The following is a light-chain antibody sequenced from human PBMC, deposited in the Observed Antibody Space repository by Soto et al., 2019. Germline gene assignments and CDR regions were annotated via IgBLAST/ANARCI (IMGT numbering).Light chain of an antibody. CDR2: GAS. CDR1: QSIGSSY. Sequence: EVVLTQSPGTLSLSPGERATLSCRASQSIGSSYLAWYQQKPGQAPRLLIYGASSRATGIPDRFSGGGSRTDFRLTISRLDPEDFAVYYCQQYSSSPITFGRGTRLVIK. CDR3: QQYSSSPIT. J-gene: IGKJ5*01. V-gene: IGKV3-20*01.